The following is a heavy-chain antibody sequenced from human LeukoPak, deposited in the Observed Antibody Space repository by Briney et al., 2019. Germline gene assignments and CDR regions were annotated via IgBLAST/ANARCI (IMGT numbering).Heavy chain of an antibody. J-gene: IGHJ3*02. CDR3: ASFPKYYYDSSGRRAFDI. CDR2: IYYSGST. D-gene: IGHD3-22*01. CDR1: GGSISSSSYY. V-gene: IGHV4-39*01. Sequence: SETLSLTCTVSGGSISSSSYYWGWIRQPPGKGLEGIGSIYYSGSTYYNPSLKSRVTISVDTSKNQFSLKLSSVTAADTAVYYCASFPKYYYDSSGRRAFDIWGQGTMVTVSS.